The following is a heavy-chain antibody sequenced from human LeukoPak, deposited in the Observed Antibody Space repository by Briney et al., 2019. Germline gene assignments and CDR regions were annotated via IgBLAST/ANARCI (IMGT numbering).Heavy chain of an antibody. CDR3: ASSGDLLERRDY. CDR1: GFTFSSYA. Sequence: GGSLRLSCEASGFTFSSYAMSWVRQAPGKGLEWVSSISSSSSYIYYADSVKGRFTISRGNAKNSLYLQMNSLRAEDTAVYYCASSGDLLERRDYWGQGTLVTVSS. CDR2: ISSSSSYI. D-gene: IGHD3-16*01. V-gene: IGHV3-21*01. J-gene: IGHJ4*02.